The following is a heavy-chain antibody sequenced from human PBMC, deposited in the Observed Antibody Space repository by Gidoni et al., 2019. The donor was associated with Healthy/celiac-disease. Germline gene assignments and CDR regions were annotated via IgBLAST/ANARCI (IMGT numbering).Heavy chain of an antibody. D-gene: IGHD3-10*01. V-gene: IGHV4-39*01. CDR3: AQGELLPPPEY. J-gene: IGHJ4*02. Sequence: QLQLQESGPGLVKPSETLSLTCTVSGGSISSSSYYWGWIRQPPGKGLEWIGSIYYSGSTYYNPSLKSRVTISVDTSKNQFSLKLSSVTAADTAVYYCAQGELLPPPEYWGQGTLVTVSS. CDR2: IYYSGST. CDR1: GGSISSSSYY.